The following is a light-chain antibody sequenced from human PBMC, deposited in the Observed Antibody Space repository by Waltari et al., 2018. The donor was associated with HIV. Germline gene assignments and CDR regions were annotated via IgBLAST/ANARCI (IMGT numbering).Light chain of an antibody. CDR3: QQYYSTPLT. CDR1: QNVLYSSNNKNY. V-gene: IGKV4-1*01. CDR2: WAS. Sequence: DIVMTQSPDSLAVSLGERATINCQSSQNVLYSSNNKNYLAWYQQKPGQPPKLLISWASTRESVVPDRFSGSGSGTDFTLTISRLQAEDVAVYYCQQYYSTPLTFGGGTKVEIK. J-gene: IGKJ4*01.